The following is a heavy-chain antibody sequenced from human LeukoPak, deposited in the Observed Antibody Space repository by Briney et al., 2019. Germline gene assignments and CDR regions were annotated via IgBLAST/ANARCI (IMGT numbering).Heavy chain of an antibody. D-gene: IGHD6-13*01. Sequence: SETLSLTCAVYGGSFSGYYWSWLRQPPGKGLEWIGEINHSGSTNYNPSLKSRVTISVDTSKNQFSLTLSSVTAADTAVYYCAREYSSSSGPFDYWGQGTLVTVSS. CDR3: AREYSSSSGPFDY. CDR1: GGSFSGYY. CDR2: INHSGST. V-gene: IGHV4-34*01. J-gene: IGHJ4*02.